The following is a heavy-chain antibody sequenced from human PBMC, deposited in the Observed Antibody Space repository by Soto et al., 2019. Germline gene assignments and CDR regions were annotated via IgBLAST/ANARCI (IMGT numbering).Heavy chain of an antibody. CDR2: ISAYNGNT. V-gene: IGHV1-18*01. CDR3: ARTTMIVVVIDFDY. Sequence: ASVKVSCKASGYTFTSYGISRVRQAPGQGLEWMGWISAYNGNTNYAQKLQGRVTMTTDTSTSTAYMELRSLRSDDTAVYYCARTTMIVVVIDFDYWGQGTLVTVSS. J-gene: IGHJ4*02. CDR1: GYTFTSYG. D-gene: IGHD3-22*01.